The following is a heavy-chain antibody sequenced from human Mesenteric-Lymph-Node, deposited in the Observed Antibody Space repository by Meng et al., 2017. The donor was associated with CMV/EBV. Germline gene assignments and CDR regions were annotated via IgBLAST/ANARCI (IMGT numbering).Heavy chain of an antibody. D-gene: IGHD3-9*01. CDR3: VHRHFDWLRGYYFDY. V-gene: IGHV1-18*01. J-gene: IGHJ4*02. CDR2: ISAYNGNT. Sequence: ASVKVSCKASGYTFTSYGISWVRQAPGQGLEWMGWISAYNGNTNYAQKLQGRVTMTTDTSTSTAYMELRSLRSEDTAVYYCVHRHFDWLRGYYFDYWGQGKLVTVSS. CDR1: GYTFTSYG.